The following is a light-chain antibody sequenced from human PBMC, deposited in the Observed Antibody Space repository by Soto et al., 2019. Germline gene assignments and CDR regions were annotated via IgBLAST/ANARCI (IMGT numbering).Light chain of an antibody. J-gene: IGKJ1*01. V-gene: IGKV3-15*01. CDR1: QSVNSN. CDR3: QQYNDWPPRT. CDR2: GAS. Sequence: EIVMTQSPATLSVSPGARATLSCRASQSVNSNLAWYQQKPGQAPRLLIYGASTRATAIPARFSGSGSGTEFTLTISSLQSEDFAVYYCQQYNDWPPRTFGQGTKVEIK.